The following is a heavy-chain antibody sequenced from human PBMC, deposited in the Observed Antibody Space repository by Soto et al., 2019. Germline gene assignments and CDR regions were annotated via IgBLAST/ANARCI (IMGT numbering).Heavy chain of an antibody. J-gene: IGHJ4*02. D-gene: IGHD2-2*01. CDR1: GYTFTSYD. CDR2: MNPNSGNT. V-gene: IGHV1-8*01. Sequence: GASVKVSYKASGYTFTSYDINWVRQATGQGLEWMGWMNPNSGNTGYAQKFQGRVTMTRNTSISTAYMELSSLRSEDTAVYYCARGRRYCISTSCQYYFDYWGQGTLVTVSS. CDR3: ARGRRYCISTSCQYYFDY.